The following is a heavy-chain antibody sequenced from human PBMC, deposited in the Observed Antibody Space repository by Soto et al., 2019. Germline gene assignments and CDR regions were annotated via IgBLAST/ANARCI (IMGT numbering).Heavy chain of an antibody. J-gene: IGHJ6*02. V-gene: IGHV3-21*01. CDR2: ISSSSSYI. CDR1: GFTFSSYS. Sequence: TGGSLRLSCAASGFTFSSYSMNGVRQAPGKGLEWVSSISSSSSYIYYADSVKGRFTISRDNAKNSRYLQMNSLRAEDTAVYYCATSTSCYGLCYYYGMDVWGQGTTVTVSS. CDR3: ATSTSCYGLCYYYGMDV. D-gene: IGHD2-2*01.